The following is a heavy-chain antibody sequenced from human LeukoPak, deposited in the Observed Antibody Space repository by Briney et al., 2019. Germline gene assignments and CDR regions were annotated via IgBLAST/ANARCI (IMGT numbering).Heavy chain of an antibody. Sequence: SETLSLTCAVYGGSFSGYYWSWIRQPPGKGLEWIGEINHSGSTNYNPSLKSRVTISVDTSKNQFSLKLSSVTAADTAVYYCARRGDSLKIAKYYFDYWGLGTLVTVSS. CDR2: INHSGST. CDR3: ARRGDSLKIAKYYFDY. D-gene: IGHD5-18*01. J-gene: IGHJ4*02. CDR1: GGSFSGYY. V-gene: IGHV4-34*01.